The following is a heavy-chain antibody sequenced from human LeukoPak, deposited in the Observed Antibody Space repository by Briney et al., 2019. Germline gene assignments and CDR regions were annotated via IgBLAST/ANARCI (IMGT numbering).Heavy chain of an antibody. D-gene: IGHD4-23*01. CDR1: GFTFSSYW. Sequence: GGSLRLSCAASGFTFSSYWMSWVRQAPGKGLEWVANIKQDGSEKYYVDPVKGRFTISRDNAKNSLYLQMNSLRAEDTAVYYCARLDYGGNMDFDYWGQGTLVTVSS. J-gene: IGHJ4*02. CDR2: IKQDGSEK. V-gene: IGHV3-7*01. CDR3: ARLDYGGNMDFDY.